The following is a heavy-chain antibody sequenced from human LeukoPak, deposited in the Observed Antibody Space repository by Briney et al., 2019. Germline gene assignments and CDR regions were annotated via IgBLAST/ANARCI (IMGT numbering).Heavy chain of an antibody. D-gene: IGHD6-13*01. CDR1: GFTFRNSA. CDR3: AATIAADTGYYGMDV. V-gene: IGHV1-58*02. CDR2: IVVGTTDT. J-gene: IGHJ6*02. Sequence: SVKVSCKASGFTFRNSAMQWVRQAHGQHLEWIGWIVVGTTDTNYAQKFQERVTITGDMSTSTAYMELSSLRSEDTAVYYCAATIAADTGYYGMDVWGQGTTVTVSS.